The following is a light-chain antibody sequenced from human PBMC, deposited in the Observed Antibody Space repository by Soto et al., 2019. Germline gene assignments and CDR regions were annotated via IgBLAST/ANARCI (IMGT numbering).Light chain of an antibody. CDR2: AAS. CDR3: QQSYRTTHT. Sequence: DIQMTQSPSSLSASVGDRITITCRAIQGLSAYLLWYQQRQGSVPKLLIYAASNLLSGVTLRFSGSGSGTNFTLAISCLQPEDFATYYCQQSYRTTHTFGPGTKLETK. J-gene: IGKJ2*01. CDR1: QGLSAY. V-gene: IGKV1-39*01.